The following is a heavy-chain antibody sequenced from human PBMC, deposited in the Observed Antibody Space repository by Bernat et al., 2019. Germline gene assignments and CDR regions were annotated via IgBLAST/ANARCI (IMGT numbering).Heavy chain of an antibody. V-gene: IGHV3-23*01. CDR2: ISGSGDIN. Sequence: EVQLLESGGGLVQPGGSLRLSCAASRFTFSWYAMSWVRQAPGKGLKCLSLISGSGDINNYTDSVKGRFTVSRDNSKNTLYLQMNSLRAEDTVIYYCAKVVCRGGSWYGFDYWGQGILVTVSS. CDR1: RFTFSWYA. D-gene: IGHD6-13*01. J-gene: IGHJ4*02. CDR3: AKVVCRGGSWYGFDY.